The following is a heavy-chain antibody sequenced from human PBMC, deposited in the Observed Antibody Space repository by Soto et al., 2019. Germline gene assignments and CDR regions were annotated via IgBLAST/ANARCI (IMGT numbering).Heavy chain of an antibody. D-gene: IGHD1-26*01. J-gene: IGHJ6*03. Sequence: GASVKVSCKASGGTFSSHTISWVRQAPGQGLEWMGRIIPILGIANYAQKFQGRVTITADKSTSTAYMELSSLRSEDTAVYYCASWSLGPNLHMDVWGKGTTVTVSS. CDR1: GGTFSSHT. V-gene: IGHV1-69*02. CDR2: IIPILGIA. CDR3: ASWSLGPNLHMDV.